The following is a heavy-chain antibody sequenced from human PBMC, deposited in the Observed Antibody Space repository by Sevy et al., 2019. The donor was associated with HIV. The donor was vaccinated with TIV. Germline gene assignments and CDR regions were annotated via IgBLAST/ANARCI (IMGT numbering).Heavy chain of an antibody. CDR3: ASGLLRYFFDY. CDR2: IYIGDST. CDR1: GFSVSDNY. D-gene: IGHD3-22*01. V-gene: IGHV3-53*01. J-gene: IGHJ4*02. Sequence: ESLKISCAASGFSVSDNYMSWVRQTPGKRLEWVSVIYIGDSTFYADSVKGRFTISRDNSKNTLFLQMNSLRDEDTAVYYCASGLLRYFFDYWGQGTLVTVSS.